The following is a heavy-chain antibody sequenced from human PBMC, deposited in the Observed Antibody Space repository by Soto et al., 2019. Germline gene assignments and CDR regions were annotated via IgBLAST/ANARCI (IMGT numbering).Heavy chain of an antibody. CDR3: ALTRTNCYGSTTVNKCFDS. CDR2: IYPGDSDP. V-gene: IGHV5-51*01. CDR1: GYTFTNYW. D-gene: IGHD2-2*01. Sequence: PGESLKISCKVSGYTFTNYWIAWVRQMPGKGLEWMEIIYPGDSDPRYSPPFQGQVTISADKSISTAYLQWISPKASDTAMYYCALTRTNCYGSTTVNKCFDSWGQGTLVTVSS. J-gene: IGHJ4*02.